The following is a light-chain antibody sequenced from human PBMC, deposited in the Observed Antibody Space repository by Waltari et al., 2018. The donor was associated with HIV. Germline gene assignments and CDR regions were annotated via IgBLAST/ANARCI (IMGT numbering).Light chain of an antibody. V-gene: IGLV1-44*01. CDR1: FSNIGSNT. CDR3: AVWDDSLSEYV. CDR2: GSS. J-gene: IGLJ1*01. Sequence: QSVLTQPPSASGAPGQRVAISCSGSFSNIGSNTVNWYQQLPGKAPRLLIYGSSQRPSGVPDRFSGSRSDTSASLDISGLHSEDEGDYYCAVWDDSLSEYVFATGTKVFVL.